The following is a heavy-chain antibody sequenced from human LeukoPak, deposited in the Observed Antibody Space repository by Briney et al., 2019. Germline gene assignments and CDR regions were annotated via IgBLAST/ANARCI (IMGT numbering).Heavy chain of an antibody. J-gene: IGHJ4*02. Sequence: PGGSVRLSCGASGFTFSGFAMSWVRQASGKGLEWVSTISSNGVNTYYADSVKGRFSLSRDNSKNTLFLQMNSLRAEDTAVYYCAKTMGAIDHDYWGQGALVTVSS. CDR1: GFTFSGFA. D-gene: IGHD1-26*01. CDR3: AKTMGAIDHDY. V-gene: IGHV3-23*01. CDR2: ISSNGVNT.